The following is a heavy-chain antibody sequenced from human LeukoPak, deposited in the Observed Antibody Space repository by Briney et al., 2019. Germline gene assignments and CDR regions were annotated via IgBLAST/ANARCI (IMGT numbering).Heavy chain of an antibody. D-gene: IGHD3-22*01. J-gene: IGHJ6*02. CDR3: ARDLYYYDSSGYYYYYYGMDV. CDR1: GGSVSSGSYY. V-gene: IGHV4-61*01. Sequence: SETLSLTCTVSGGSVSSGSYYWSWIRQPPGKGLEWIGYIYYSGSTNYNPSLKSRVTISVDTSKNQFSLKLSSVTAADTAVYYCARDLYYYDSSGYYYYYYGMDVWGQGTTVTVSS. CDR2: IYYSGST.